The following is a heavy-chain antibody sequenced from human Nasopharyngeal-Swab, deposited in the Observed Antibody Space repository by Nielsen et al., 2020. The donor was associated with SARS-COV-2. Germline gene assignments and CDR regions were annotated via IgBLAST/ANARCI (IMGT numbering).Heavy chain of an antibody. J-gene: IGHJ4*02. CDR3: ARDAPAHYGAFY. V-gene: IGHV3-30*03. CDR2: IAHDASNE. CDR1: GFTFSSFG. Sequence: GESLKISCVASGFTFSSFGMHWVRQAPGKVLEWVAFIAHDASNEYYGDSVKGRFSISRDSSKNTLYLQMDSLRGEDTAVYYCARDAPAHYGAFYWGRGTLVTVSS. D-gene: IGHD4-17*01.